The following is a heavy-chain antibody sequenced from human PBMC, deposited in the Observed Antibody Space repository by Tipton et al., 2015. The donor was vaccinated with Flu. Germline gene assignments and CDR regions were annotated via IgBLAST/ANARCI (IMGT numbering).Heavy chain of an antibody. V-gene: IGHV6-1*01. CDR1: GDSVSSNRAA. Sequence: GLVKPSQTLSLTCAISGDSVSSNRAAWNWIRQSPSRGLEWLGRTYYRSTWDTDYAVSMEGRITINADTSRNQFSLELRSVSHEDSAVYFCARSRIAVADRYNLDFWGQGTLVTVSS. D-gene: IGHD6-19*01. J-gene: IGHJ4*02. CDR3: ARSRIAVADRYNLDF. CDR2: TYYRSTWDT.